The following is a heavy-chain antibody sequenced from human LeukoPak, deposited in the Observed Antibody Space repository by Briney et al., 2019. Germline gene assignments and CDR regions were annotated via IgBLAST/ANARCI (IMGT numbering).Heavy chain of an antibody. CDR1: GYTFTGYY. CDR3: ARPYYYDSSGYYYYFDY. D-gene: IGHD3-22*01. CDR2: INPNSGGT. J-gene: IGHJ4*02. V-gene: IGHV1-2*02. Sequence: ASVQVSCYASGYTFTGYYMHWVRRAPGQGREWMGWINPNSGGTNYAQKFQGRVTMTRDTSISTAYMELSRLRSDDTAVYYCARPYYYDSSGYYYYFDYWGQGTLVTVSS.